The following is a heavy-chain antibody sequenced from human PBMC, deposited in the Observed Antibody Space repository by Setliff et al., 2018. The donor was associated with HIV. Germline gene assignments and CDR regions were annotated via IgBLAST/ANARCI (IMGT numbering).Heavy chain of an antibody. V-gene: IGHV3-7*01. CDR3: ARKFRPGHGMDV. J-gene: IGHJ6*02. Sequence: GGSLRLSCAASGFIFSNARMNWVRQVPGKGLEWVANIDRDGSETNYVDSVKGRFTIFRDNAKSSMYLQMSSLRAEDTAIYYCARKFRPGHGMDVWGQGTTVTVS. CDR2: IDRDGSET. CDR1: GFIFSNAR. D-gene: IGHD3-10*01.